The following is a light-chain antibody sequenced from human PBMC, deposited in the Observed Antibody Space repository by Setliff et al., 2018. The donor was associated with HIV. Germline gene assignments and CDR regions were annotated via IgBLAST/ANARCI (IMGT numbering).Light chain of an antibody. CDR2: EVS. CDR1: NSDIGTYNF. V-gene: IGLV2-14*01. CDR3: TSYTSRNTLV. J-gene: IGLJ1*01. Sequence: QSALTQPASVSGSPGQSITISCAGTNSDIGTYNFVSWYQQHPGRAPKLTIYEVSNRPSGVSSRFSGSKSGNTVSLTISGLQTEDEADYYCTSYTSRNTLVFGTGTKVTVL.